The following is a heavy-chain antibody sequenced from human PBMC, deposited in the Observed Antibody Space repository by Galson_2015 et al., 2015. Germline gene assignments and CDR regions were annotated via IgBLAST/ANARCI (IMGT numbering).Heavy chain of an antibody. J-gene: IGHJ6*03. CDR2: ISRSSSYI. Sequence: SLRLSCAASGFTFSSHSMNWVRQAPGRGLEWVSSISRSSSYIYYADSVKGRFTISRDNAKNSLYLQMNSLRAEDSAVYYCARDSYYDFWSGSNYCMDVWGEGTTVTVSS. V-gene: IGHV3-21*01. D-gene: IGHD3-3*01. CDR1: GFTFSSHS. CDR3: ARDSYYDFWSGSNYCMDV.